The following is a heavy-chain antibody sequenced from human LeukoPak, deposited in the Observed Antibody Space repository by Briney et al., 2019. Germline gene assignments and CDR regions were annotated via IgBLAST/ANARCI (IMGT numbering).Heavy chain of an antibody. V-gene: IGHV4-61*01. D-gene: IGHD2-15*01. J-gene: IGHJ4*02. CDR3: ARAPADCSGGSCYSYYFDY. CDR2: IYYSGST. CDR1: GYSISSGYY. Sequence: SETLSLTCTVSGYSISSGYYWSWIRQPPGKGLEWIGYIYYSGSTNYNPSLKSRVTISVDTSKNQFSLKLSSVTAADTAVYYCARAPADCSGGSCYSYYFDYWGQGTLVTVSS.